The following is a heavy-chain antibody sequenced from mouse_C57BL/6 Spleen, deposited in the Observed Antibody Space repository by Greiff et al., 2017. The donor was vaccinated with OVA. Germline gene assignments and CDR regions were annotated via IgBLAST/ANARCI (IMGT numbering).Heavy chain of an antibody. Sequence: HVQLQQSGAAPVNPGASVTRCCTPSASAVSLYPIHLGNHSPFHSRHWIGQIYPGDGDTNYNGKFKGKATLTADKSSSTAYMQLSSLTSEDSAVYFCASSTAQVPYYFDYWGKGTTLTVSS. CDR3: ASSTAQVPYYFDY. V-gene: IGHV1-80*01. CDR2: IYPGDGDT. J-gene: IGHJ2*01. D-gene: IGHD3-2*02. CDR1: ASAVSLYP.